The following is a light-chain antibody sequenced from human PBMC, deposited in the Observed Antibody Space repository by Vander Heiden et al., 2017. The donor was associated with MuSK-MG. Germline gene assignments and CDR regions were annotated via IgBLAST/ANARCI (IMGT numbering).Light chain of an antibody. CDR1: QSLLHRGTNTY. J-gene: IGKJ2*01. CDR3: RQSVEVPYT. V-gene: IGKV2D-29*01. Sequence: DIVVTQTPLSLSVTRGQPASISCKSSQSLLHRGTNTYLYWYVQKPGQPPQLLLYEASNRGPGVPERFNGSGSGTDFTLRISRVEAEDVGVYYCRQSVEVPYTFGQGTKLEIK. CDR2: EAS.